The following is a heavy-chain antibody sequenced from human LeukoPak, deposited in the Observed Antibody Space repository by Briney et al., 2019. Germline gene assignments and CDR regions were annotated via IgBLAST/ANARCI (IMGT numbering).Heavy chain of an antibody. D-gene: IGHD6-13*01. V-gene: IGHV3-7*01. CDR1: GFDFSGFS. CDR3: PRDLLPAAGEYYFDY. Sequence: GGSLRLSCVVSGFDFSGFSMSWVRQAPGKGLEGVAIMEEHGSEIFYVDSVKGRFIISRDNARNSLYLQMNNLRAEDTAVYYCPRDLLPAAGEYYFDYWGQGTLVTVTS. J-gene: IGHJ4*02. CDR2: MEEHGSEI.